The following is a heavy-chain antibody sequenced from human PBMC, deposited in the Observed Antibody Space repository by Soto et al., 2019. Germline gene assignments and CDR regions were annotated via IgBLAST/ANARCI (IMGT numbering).Heavy chain of an antibody. CDR2: IIPIFGTA. V-gene: IGHV1-69*13. CDR3: ARGRDTIFGVVPPTYGMDV. CDR1: GGTFSSYA. J-gene: IGHJ6*02. D-gene: IGHD3-3*01. Sequence: SVKVSCKASGGTFSSYAISWVRQAPGQGLEWMGGIIPIFGTANYAQKFQGRVTITADESTSTAYMELSSLRSEDTAVYYCARGRDTIFGVVPPTYGMDVWGQGTTVTVSS.